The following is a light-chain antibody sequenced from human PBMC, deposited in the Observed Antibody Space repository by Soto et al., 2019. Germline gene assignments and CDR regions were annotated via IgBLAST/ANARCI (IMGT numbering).Light chain of an antibody. CDR1: ISDIGGYEY. CDR2: EVT. CDR3: SSYTDSSTLGLYV. V-gene: IGLV2-14*01. J-gene: IGLJ1*01. Sequence: QSVLTQPASVSGSPGQSITISCTGTISDIGGYEYVSWYQQHPGKAPRLMIYEVTYRPSGVSNRFSGSKSGSTASLTISGLQAEDEADYYCSSYTDSSTLGLYVFGTGTKVNVL.